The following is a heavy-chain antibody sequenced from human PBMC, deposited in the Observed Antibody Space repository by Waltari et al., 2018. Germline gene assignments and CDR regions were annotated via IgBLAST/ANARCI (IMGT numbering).Heavy chain of an antibody. V-gene: IGHV1-2*06. CDR2: INPNSGGT. CDR3: AREAMLNQDY. D-gene: IGHD2-8*01. J-gene: IGHJ4*02. Sequence: QVQLVQSVAEVKKPGASVKASCKASGYTFTGYYIHWVRPAPGHGLEWMGRINPNSGGTNYAKKFQGRVTMTRDTSISTAYMELSRLRSDDTAVYYCAREAMLNQDYWGQGTLVTVSS. CDR1: GYTFTGYY.